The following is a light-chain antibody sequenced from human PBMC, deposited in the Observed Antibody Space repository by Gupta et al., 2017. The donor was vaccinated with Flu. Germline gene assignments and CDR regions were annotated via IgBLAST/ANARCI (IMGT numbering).Light chain of an antibody. V-gene: IGLV1-40*01. J-gene: IGLJ1*01. Sequence: HSVLTQPPSVSGAPGQRVTIPCTGSSSNIGAGYDVPWYQQLPGTAPKLLIYANSDRPSGVPDRISASRSGVSASLAITGLQTEDEADYYCQSYDSSLSGYVFGTGTKVTAL. CDR2: ANS. CDR3: QSYDSSLSGYV. CDR1: SSNIGAGYD.